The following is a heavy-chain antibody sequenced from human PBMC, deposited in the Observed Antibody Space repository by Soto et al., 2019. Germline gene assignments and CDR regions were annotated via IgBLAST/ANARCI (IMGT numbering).Heavy chain of an antibody. Sequence: EVQLLESGGGLVQPGGSLRLSCAASGFTFSSYAMSWVRQAPGKGLEWVSAISGSGGSTYYADSVKGRLTISRDNSKNTLYLQMNSLRAEDTAVYYCAKEGPIVVVVAATRFDYWGQGTLVTVSS. D-gene: IGHD2-15*01. CDR3: AKEGPIVVVVAATRFDY. CDR2: ISGSGGST. J-gene: IGHJ4*02. CDR1: GFTFSSYA. V-gene: IGHV3-23*01.